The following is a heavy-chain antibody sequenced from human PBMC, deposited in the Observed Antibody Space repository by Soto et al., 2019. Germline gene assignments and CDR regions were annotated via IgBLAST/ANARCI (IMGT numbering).Heavy chain of an antibody. D-gene: IGHD2-15*01. CDR1: SGSISSSNW. CDR2: IYHSGST. CDR3: ARLNIVQAKLYYFDY. Sequence: QVQLQESGPGLVKPSGTLSLTCAVSSGSISSSNWWSWVRQPPGKGLEWIGEIYHSGSTNYNPSLKSRVTISVDKSKHQFSLKLSSVTAADTAVYYWARLNIVQAKLYYFDYWGQGTLVTVSS. V-gene: IGHV4-4*02. J-gene: IGHJ4*02.